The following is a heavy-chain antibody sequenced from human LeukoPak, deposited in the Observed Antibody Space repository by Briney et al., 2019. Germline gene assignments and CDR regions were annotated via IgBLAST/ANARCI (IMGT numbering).Heavy chain of an antibody. D-gene: IGHD2-2*01. CDR2: ISAYNGNT. V-gene: IGHV1-18*01. J-gene: IGHJ4*02. CDR1: GYTFTSYG. CDR3: ARWRSTSLLDDY. Sequence: GSVKVSCKASGYTFTSYGISWVRQAPGQGLEWMGWISAYNGNTNYAQELQGRVTMTTDTSTSTAYMELRSLRSDDTAVYYCARWRSTSLLDDYWGQGTLVTVSS.